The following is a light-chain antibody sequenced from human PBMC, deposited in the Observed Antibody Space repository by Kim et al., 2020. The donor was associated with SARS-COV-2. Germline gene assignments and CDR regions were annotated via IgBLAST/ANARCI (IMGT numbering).Light chain of an antibody. Sequence: GQSITISCTGTSSDIGAYNYVSWYQQDPGKAPKLMIYDVSERPSGVSNRFSGSKSGNTASLTISGLQAEDEADYYCSSYTTSSTNVFGTGTKVTVL. J-gene: IGLJ1*01. CDR2: DVS. V-gene: IGLV2-14*04. CDR1: SSDIGAYNY. CDR3: SSYTTSSTNV.